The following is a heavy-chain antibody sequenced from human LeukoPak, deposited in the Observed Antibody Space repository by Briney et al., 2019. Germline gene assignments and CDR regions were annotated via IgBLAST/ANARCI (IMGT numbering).Heavy chain of an antibody. CDR1: GFTFSSYA. CDR2: ISSSSSYI. V-gene: IGHV3-21*01. J-gene: IGHJ5*02. CDR3: ARDPTLGSGWSGGLYWFDP. D-gene: IGHD6-19*01. Sequence: PGGSLRLSCAASGFTFSSYAMSWVRQAPGKGLEWVSSISSSSSYIYYADSVKGRFTISRDNAKNSLYLQMNSLRAEDTAVYYCARDPTLGSGWSGGLYWFDPWGQGTLVTVSS.